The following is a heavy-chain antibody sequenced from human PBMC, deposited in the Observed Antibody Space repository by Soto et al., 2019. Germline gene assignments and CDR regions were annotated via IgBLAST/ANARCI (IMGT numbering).Heavy chain of an antibody. J-gene: IGHJ6*03. CDR2: IYYSGST. CDR3: ARHVNSSGWYRPYYYYYYYMDV. Sequence: PSETLSLTCTVSGGSISSSSYYWGWIRQPPGKGLEWIGSIYYSGSTYYNPSLKSRVTISVDTSKNHFSLKLSSVTAADTAVYYCARHVNSSGWYRPYYYYYYYMDVWGKGTTVTVSS. CDR1: GGSISSSSYY. V-gene: IGHV4-39*01. D-gene: IGHD6-19*01.